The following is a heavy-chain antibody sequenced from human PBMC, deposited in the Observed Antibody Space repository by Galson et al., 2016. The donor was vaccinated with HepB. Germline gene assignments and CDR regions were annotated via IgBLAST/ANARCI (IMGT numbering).Heavy chain of an antibody. CDR3: ARDQRDGYNYQGYYYYAMDV. V-gene: IGHV1-2*04. CDR1: GYTFTGYY. D-gene: IGHD5-24*01. Sequence: SVKVSCKASGYTFTGYYLHWVRQAPGQGLEWMGWINPYSGDTNYAQKFQGWITMARDTSISTAYMELSRLRSDDTAVYFCARDQRDGYNYQGYYYYAMDVWGQGTTLTVSS. J-gene: IGHJ6*02. CDR2: INPYSGDT.